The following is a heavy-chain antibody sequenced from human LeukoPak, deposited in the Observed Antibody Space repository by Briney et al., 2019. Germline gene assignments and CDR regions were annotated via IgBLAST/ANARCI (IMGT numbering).Heavy chain of an antibody. D-gene: IGHD3-10*01. Sequence: PSETLSLTCAVYGGSFSGYYWSWIRQPPGKGLEWIGEINHSGSTNYNPSLKSRVTISVDTSKNQFSLKLSSVTAADTAVYYCARLTMVRGVKIGYWGQGTLVTVSS. V-gene: IGHV4-34*01. CDR1: GGSFSGYY. CDR3: ARLTMVRGVKIGY. CDR2: INHSGST. J-gene: IGHJ4*02.